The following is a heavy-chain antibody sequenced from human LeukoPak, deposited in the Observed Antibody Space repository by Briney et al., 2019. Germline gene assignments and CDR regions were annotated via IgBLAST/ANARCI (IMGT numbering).Heavy chain of an antibody. D-gene: IGHD3-22*01. V-gene: IGHV4-61*02. CDR3: ASGGFYDSSGYLNWFDP. CDR2: IYTSGST. CDR1: GGSISSGSYY. Sequence: PSETLSLTCTVSGGSISSGSYYWSWIRQPAGKGLEWIGRIYTSGSTNYNPSLKSRVTISVDTSKNQLSLKLSSVTAADTAVYYCASGGFYDSSGYLNWFDPWGQGTLVTVSS. J-gene: IGHJ5*02.